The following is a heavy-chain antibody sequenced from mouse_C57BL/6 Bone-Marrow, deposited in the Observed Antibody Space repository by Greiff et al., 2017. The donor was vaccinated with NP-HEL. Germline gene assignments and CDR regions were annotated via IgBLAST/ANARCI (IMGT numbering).Heavy chain of an antibody. CDR2: IDPSDSYT. V-gene: IGHV1-59*01. CDR3: AILRD. J-gene: IGHJ4*01. CDR1: GYTFTSYW. D-gene: IGHD1-1*01. Sequence: VQLQQPGAELVRPGTSVKLSCKASGYTFTSYWMHWVKQRPGQGLEWIGVIDPSDSYTNYNQKFKGKATLTVDTSSSTAYMQLSSLTSEDSAVYYCAILRDWGQGTSVTVSS.